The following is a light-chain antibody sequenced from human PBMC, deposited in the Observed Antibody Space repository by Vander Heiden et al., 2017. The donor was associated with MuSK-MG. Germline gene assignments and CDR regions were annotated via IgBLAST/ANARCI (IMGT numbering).Light chain of an antibody. CDR1: QSISTS. J-gene: IGKJ4*01. CDR2: GAS. V-gene: IGKV1-39*01. CDR3: QQSDSTPLT. Sequence: DIQMTQSLSSLSASVGDRVTITCRASQSISTSLNWYQHKPGKDPKLLIYGASSLQSGVPSRFSGSGSGTDFTLSISSVQPEDFATYYCQQSDSTPLTFGGGTKVEIK.